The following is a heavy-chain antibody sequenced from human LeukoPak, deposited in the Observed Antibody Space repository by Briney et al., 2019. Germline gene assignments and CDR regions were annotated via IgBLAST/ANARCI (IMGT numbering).Heavy chain of an antibody. J-gene: IGHJ4*02. Sequence: GSLGLSCAASGFTVSSNYMSWVRQAPGKGLEWIGEINHSGSTNYNPSLKSRVTISVDTSKNQFSLKLSSVTAADTAVYYCAGGNSSRVLDYWGQGTLVTVSS. CDR3: AGGNSSRVLDY. D-gene: IGHD4-23*01. CDR1: GFTVSSNY. CDR2: INHSGST. V-gene: IGHV4-34*08.